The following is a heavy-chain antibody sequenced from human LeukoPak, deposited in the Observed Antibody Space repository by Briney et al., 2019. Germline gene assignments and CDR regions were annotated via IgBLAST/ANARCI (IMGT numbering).Heavy chain of an antibody. D-gene: IGHD3-22*01. CDR2: IYYSGST. Sequence: SETLSLTCTVSGGSISSYYWSWIRQPPGKGLEWIGYIYYSGSTNYNPSLKSRVTISVDTSKNQFSLKLSSVTAADTAVYYCARDRNSSGARTGFDYWGQGTLVTVSS. J-gene: IGHJ4*02. CDR3: ARDRNSSGARTGFDY. V-gene: IGHV4-59*12. CDR1: GGSISSYY.